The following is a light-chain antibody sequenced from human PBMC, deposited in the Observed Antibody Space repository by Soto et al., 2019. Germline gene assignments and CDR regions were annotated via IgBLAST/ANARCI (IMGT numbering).Light chain of an antibody. J-gene: IGLJ1*01. CDR3: TSYPGSAPFYV. V-gene: IGLV2-14*03. CDR2: DVN. CDR1: TTDVDGYDY. Sequence: SPGQSITISCTGATTDVDGYDYVSWYQKHPGQAPKLMIFDVNNRPSGVSGRFSGSKSGDTASLTISGLQAEDDGDYYCTSYPGSAPFYVFGSGTKVT.